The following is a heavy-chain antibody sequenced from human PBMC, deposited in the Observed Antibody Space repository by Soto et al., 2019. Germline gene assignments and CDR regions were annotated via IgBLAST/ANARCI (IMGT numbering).Heavy chain of an antibody. J-gene: IGHJ3*02. Sequence: PGGSLRLFCAASGFTFSSYGMHWVRQAPGKGLEWVAVISYDGSNKYYADSVKGRFTISRDNSKNTLYLQMNSLRAGDTAVYYCAKDYAVTAILDAFDIWGQGTIFTVSS. D-gene: IGHD2-21*02. CDR3: AKDYAVTAILDAFDI. CDR2: ISYDGSNK. CDR1: GFTFSSYG. V-gene: IGHV3-30*18.